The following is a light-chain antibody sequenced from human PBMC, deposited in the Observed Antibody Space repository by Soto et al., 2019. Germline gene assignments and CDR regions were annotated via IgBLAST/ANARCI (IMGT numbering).Light chain of an antibody. Sequence: QSALTQPASVSGSPGQSITISCTGTSTDIGTYNHVSWYQQHPGKFPQLIIYEVSNRPSGLSNRFSGSKSGNAASLTISGLQAEDEADYYCCSYTTGSTLVFGTGTKLTVL. CDR3: CSYTTGSTLV. J-gene: IGLJ1*01. CDR2: EVS. V-gene: IGLV2-14*01. CDR1: STDIGTYNH.